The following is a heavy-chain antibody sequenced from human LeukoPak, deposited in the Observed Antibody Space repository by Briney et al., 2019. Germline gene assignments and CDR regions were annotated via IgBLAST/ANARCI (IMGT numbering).Heavy chain of an antibody. CDR3: AKGGGYYYYYYMDV. V-gene: IGHV3-9*01. CDR1: GFTFSTYG. D-gene: IGHD3-10*01. J-gene: IGHJ6*03. Sequence: GGSLRLSCAASGFTFSTYGMHWVRQAPGKGLEWVSGISWNSGSIGYADSVKGRFTISRDNAKNSLYLQMNSLRAEDTALYYCAKGGGYYYYYYMDVWGKGTTVTISS. CDR2: ISWNSGSI.